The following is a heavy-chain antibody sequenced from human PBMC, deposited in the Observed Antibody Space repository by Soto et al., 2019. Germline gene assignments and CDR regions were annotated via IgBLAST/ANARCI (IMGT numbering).Heavy chain of an antibody. J-gene: IGHJ6*02. CDR1: GFTFSSYG. D-gene: IGHD2-15*01. Sequence: QVQLVESGGGVVQPGRSLRLSCAASGFTFSSYGMHWVRQAPGKGLEWVAVISYDGSNKYYADSVKGRFTISRDNSKNTPYLQMNRLRAEDTAVYYCAKGAAYSEATYYYYGMDVWGQGTTVTVSS. V-gene: IGHV3-30*18. CDR2: ISYDGSNK. CDR3: AKGAAYSEATYYYYGMDV.